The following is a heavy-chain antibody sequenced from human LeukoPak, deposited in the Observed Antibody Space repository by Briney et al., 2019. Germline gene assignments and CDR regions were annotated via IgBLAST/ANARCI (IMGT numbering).Heavy chain of an antibody. V-gene: IGHV4-31*03. CDR1: GGSISSGGYY. CDR2: IYYSGST. D-gene: IGHD3-16*01. J-gene: IGHJ6*03. Sequence: SETLSLTCTVSGGSISSGGYYWSWIRQHPGKGLEWIGYIYYSGSTYYNPSLKSRVTISVDTSKNRFSLKLSSVTAADTAVYYCARFADGGFRPYYYYYMDVWGKGTTVTVSS. CDR3: ARFADGGFRPYYYYYMDV.